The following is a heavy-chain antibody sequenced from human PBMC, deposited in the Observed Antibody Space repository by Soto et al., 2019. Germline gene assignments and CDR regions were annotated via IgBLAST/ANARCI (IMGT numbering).Heavy chain of an antibody. J-gene: IGHJ4*02. D-gene: IGHD5-12*01. CDR3: ALVSVGWLRPNYFDY. CDR1: GYSFTSYW. CDR2: IYPGDSDT. V-gene: IGHV5-51*01. Sequence: GESLKISCKGSGYSFTSYWIGWVRQMPGKGLEWMGIIYPGDSDTRYSPSFQGQVTISADKSISTAYLQWSSLKASDTAMYYCALVSVGWLRPNYFDYWGQGTLVTVSS.